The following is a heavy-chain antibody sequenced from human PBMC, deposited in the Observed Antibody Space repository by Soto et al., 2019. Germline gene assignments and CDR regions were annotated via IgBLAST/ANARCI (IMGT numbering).Heavy chain of an antibody. D-gene: IGHD2-15*01. CDR1: GGSISSYY. J-gene: IGHJ4*02. CDR3: ARKKLALLYPRGYCSGGSCYYLDY. CDR2: IYYSGST. Sequence: PSETLSLTCTVSGGSISSYYWSWIRQPPGKGLEWIGYIYYSGSTNYNPSLKSRVTISVDTSKNQFSLKLSSVTAADTAVYYCARKKLALLYPRGYCSGGSCYYLDYWGQGTLVTVSS. V-gene: IGHV4-59*01.